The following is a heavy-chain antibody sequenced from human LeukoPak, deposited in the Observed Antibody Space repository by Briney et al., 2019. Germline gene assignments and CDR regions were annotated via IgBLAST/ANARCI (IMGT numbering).Heavy chain of an antibody. V-gene: IGHV3-30*02. Sequence: PGGSLRLSCAASGFTFSTYGMHWVRQAPGKGLEWVAFIWSDGGNKYYADSVKGRYTISRDNSKNTLYLQMNSLRPEDTAVYYCAKSLGATRGYFEHWGQGTLVTVSS. CDR2: IWSDGGNK. J-gene: IGHJ4*02. CDR1: GFTFSTYG. D-gene: IGHD1-26*01. CDR3: AKSLGATRGYFEH.